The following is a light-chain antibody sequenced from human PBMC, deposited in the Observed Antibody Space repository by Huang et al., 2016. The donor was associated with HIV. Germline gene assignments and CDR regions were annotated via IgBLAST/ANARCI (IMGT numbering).Light chain of an antibody. CDR3: QQRVNPRS. Sequence: IVLTQSPATLSLSPGESATLSCRASQSGVSYLAWYQQRPGQAPRLLMYDASKRATGIPARFSGSGSGTDCTLTISSLEPEDFAVYYCQQRVNPRSFGGGTKVEI. J-gene: IGKJ4*01. V-gene: IGKV3-11*01. CDR1: QSGVSY. CDR2: DAS.